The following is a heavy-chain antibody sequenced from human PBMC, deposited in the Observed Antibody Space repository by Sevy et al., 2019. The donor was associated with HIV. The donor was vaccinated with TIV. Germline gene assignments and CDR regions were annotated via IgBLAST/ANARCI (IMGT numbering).Heavy chain of an antibody. V-gene: IGHV3-23*01. CDR1: GFTFSSYA. J-gene: IGHJ4*02. CDR2: IMGSGGSK. Sequence: GGSLRLSCAASGFTFSSYAMSWVRQAPGKGLEWVSAIMGSGGSKYYADSVKGRFTRSRDNSKNTLYLQMKHLRAEDTAVYYCAKEVAAAGTIFFDYWGQGTLVTVSS. CDR3: AKEVAAAGTIFFDY. D-gene: IGHD6-13*01.